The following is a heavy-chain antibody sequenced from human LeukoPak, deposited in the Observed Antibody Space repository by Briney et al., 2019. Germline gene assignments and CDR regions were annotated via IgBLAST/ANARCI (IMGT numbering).Heavy chain of an antibody. D-gene: IGHD1-26*01. J-gene: IGHJ4*02. V-gene: IGHV4-59*01. CDR2: INYSGST. CDR3: ARRGTYYVFDY. Sequence: SSETLSLTCTVTGGSISSYYWSWIRQPPGKGLEWIGYINYSGSTFYNPSLRSRVTMSVDTSKRQFSLNLNSVTATDTAVYYCARRGTYYVFDYWGQGTLVTVSS. CDR1: GGSISSYY.